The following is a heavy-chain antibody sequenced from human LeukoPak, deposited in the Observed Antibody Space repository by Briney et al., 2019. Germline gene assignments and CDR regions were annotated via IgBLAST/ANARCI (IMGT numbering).Heavy chain of an antibody. V-gene: IGHV3-74*01. CDR2: INSDGSSA. D-gene: IGHD6-19*01. CDR3: ARGWVGCFDY. CDR1: GFTFSTLW. J-gene: IGHJ4*02. Sequence: PGGSLRFSCAASGFTFSTLWRRRDRQAPGKGLVWVSHINSDGSSATYADSVKGRLTISRDNAKNRVYLQMNSLRAEDTAVYYCARGWVGCFDYWGQGALVTVSS.